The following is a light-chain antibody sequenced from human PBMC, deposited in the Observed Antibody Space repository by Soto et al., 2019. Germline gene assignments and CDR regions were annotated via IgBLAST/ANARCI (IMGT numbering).Light chain of an antibody. CDR1: QSVSSY. V-gene: IGKV3-11*01. CDR3: QQRSNWPIT. Sequence: EMVLTQSPATLSLSPGERGTLSCRASQSVSSYLAWYQQKPGQAPRLLIYDASNRATGIPARFSGSGSGTDFTLTISSLEPEDFAVYYCQQRSNWPITFGQGTRLAI. J-gene: IGKJ5*01. CDR2: DAS.